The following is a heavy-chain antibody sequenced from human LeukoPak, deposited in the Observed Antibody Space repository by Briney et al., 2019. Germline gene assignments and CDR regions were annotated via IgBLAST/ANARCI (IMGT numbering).Heavy chain of an antibody. J-gene: IGHJ3*02. V-gene: IGHV3-21*01. CDR1: GFTFSSYS. Sequence: GGSLRLSCAASGFTFSSYSMNWVRQAPGKGLEWVSSISSSSSYIYYADSVKGRFTISRDNAKNSLYLQMNSLRAEDTAVYYCARLFGRFLEGDAFDIWGQGTMVTVSS. CDR3: ARLFGRFLEGDAFDI. CDR2: ISSSSSYI. D-gene: IGHD3-3*01.